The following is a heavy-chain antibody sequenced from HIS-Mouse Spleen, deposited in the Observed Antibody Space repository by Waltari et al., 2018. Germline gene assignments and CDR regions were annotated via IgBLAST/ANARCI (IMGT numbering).Heavy chain of an antibody. CDR2: ISYDGSNK. J-gene: IGHJ4*02. CDR3: ARGPGDEGPYFDY. Sequence: QVQLVESGGGVVQPGRSLRLSCAASGFTFSSYAMHWFRQAPGKGLEWVAVISYDGSNKYYADSVKGRFTISRDNSKNTLYLQMNSLRAEDTAVYYCARGPGDEGPYFDYWGQGTLVTVSS. D-gene: IGHD3-10*01. CDR1: GFTFSSYA. V-gene: IGHV3-30-3*01.